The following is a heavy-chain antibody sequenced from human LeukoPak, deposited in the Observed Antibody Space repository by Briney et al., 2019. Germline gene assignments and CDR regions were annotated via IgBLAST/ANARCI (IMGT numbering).Heavy chain of an antibody. CDR3: ARVPGVVIVFDY. Sequence: GASVKVSCKXSGYTFTGYYMHWVRQAPGQGLERMGWINPNSGGTNYAQKFQGRVTMTRDTSISTAYMELSRLRSDDTAVYYCARVPGVVIVFDYWGQGTLVTVSS. D-gene: IGHD3-3*01. J-gene: IGHJ4*02. CDR2: INPNSGGT. V-gene: IGHV1-2*02. CDR1: GYTFTGYY.